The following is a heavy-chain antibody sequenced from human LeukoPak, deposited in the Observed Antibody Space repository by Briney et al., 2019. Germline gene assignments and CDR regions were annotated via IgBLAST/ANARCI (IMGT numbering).Heavy chain of an antibody. Sequence: ASVKVSCKASGYTFTSFGISWVRQAPGQGLEWMGWISAYNANTNFAQNLQGRVTMTTDTSTSTAYMELRSLRSEDTAVYYCATDRNDGFDPWGQGTLVTVSS. J-gene: IGHJ5*02. CDR2: ISAYNANT. D-gene: IGHD1-1*01. CDR1: GYTFTSFG. CDR3: ATDRNDGFDP. V-gene: IGHV1-18*01.